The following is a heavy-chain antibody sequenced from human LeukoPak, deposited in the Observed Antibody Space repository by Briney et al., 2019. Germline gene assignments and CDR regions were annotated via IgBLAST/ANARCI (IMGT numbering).Heavy chain of an antibody. V-gene: IGHV3-23*01. J-gene: IGHJ4*02. CDR2: ISASGFSS. CDR3: ARDRKWELTFDY. D-gene: IGHD1-26*01. Sequence: GGSPRLSCAASAFTFSSYPMTWVRQAPGKGLEWVSAISASGFSSYYADSVKGRFTISRDNSKNTLYLQMNSLRAEDTAVYYCARDRKWELTFDYWGQGTLVTVSS. CDR1: AFTFSSYP.